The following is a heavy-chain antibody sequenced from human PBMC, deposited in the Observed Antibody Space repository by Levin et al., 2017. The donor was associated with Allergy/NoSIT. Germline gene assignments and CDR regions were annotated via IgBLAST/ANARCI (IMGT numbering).Heavy chain of an antibody. CDR1: GYTFTNNF. D-gene: IGHD2-15*01. V-gene: IGHV1-18*01. CDR3: AREGCSGGHCHFDY. J-gene: IGHJ4*02. Sequence: LGESLKISCKTSGYTFTNNFITWVRQAPGQGLEWMGWFSAHNGNTNYAHNYQGRVTMTADTATSTAYMELRSLRSDDTAVYYCAREGCSGGHCHFDYWGQGTLITVSS. CDR2: FSAHNGNT.